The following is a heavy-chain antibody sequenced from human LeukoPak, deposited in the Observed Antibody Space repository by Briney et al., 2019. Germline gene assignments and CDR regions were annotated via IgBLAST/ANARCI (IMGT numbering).Heavy chain of an antibody. CDR3: ARVGPIVGATNGGDWFDP. CDR2: IYYSGST. V-gene: IGHV4-39*07. CDR1: GGSITSSTYY. J-gene: IGHJ5*02. D-gene: IGHD1-26*01. Sequence: HSETLSLTCTVSGGSITSSTYYWAWIRQPPGKGLEWIGTIYYSGSTYYNPSLKSRVTISIDTSNNHFSLKLSSVTAADTAVYYCARVGPIVGATNGGDWFDPWGQGTLVTVSS.